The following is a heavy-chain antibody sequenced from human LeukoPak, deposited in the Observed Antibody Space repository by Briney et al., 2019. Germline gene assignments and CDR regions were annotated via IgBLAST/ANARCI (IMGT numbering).Heavy chain of an antibody. J-gene: IGHJ4*02. CDR3: ARDLGETQQLASEAGLD. CDR2: IIPIFGTA. CDR1: GGTFSSYA. V-gene: IGHV1-69*05. Sequence: ASVKVSCKASGGTFSSYAISWVRQAPGQGLEWMGGIIPIFGTASYAQKFQGRVTMTRDMSTSTVYMELSSLRSEDTAVYYCARDLGETQQLASEAGLDWGQGTLVTVSS. D-gene: IGHD6-13*01.